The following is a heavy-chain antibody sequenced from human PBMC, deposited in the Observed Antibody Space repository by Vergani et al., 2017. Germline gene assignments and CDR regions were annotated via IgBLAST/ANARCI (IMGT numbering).Heavy chain of an antibody. CDR3: ARWGNEKRLDS. D-gene: IGHD1-1*01. CDR2: IWYDGSNK. Sequence: QVQLVESEGGVVQPGRSLTLSCVASGFTFSSHGMHWVRQAPGKGLEWVAVIWYDGSNKYNGDSVKGRFTISRDNSKKTLYLQMNSLRVEDTAVYYCARWGNEKRLDSWGQGTLVTVSS. J-gene: IGHJ5*01. V-gene: IGHV3-33*01. CDR1: GFTFSSHG.